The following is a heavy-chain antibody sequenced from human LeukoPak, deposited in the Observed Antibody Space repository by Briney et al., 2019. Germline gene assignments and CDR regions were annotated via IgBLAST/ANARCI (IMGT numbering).Heavy chain of an antibody. CDR1: GITFSSYG. D-gene: IGHD3-10*01. CDR3: AKGHNDWSYMYFYYMDV. J-gene: IGHJ6*03. CDR2: IRYDGANR. Sequence: QSGGSLRLSCVLSGITFSSYGMHWVRQAPGKGLEWVSFIRYDGANRYSADSVKGRFTISRDNSKNTLYLQMNSLRAEDTAVYYCAKGHNDWSYMYFYYMDVWGKGTTVTVSS. V-gene: IGHV3-30*02.